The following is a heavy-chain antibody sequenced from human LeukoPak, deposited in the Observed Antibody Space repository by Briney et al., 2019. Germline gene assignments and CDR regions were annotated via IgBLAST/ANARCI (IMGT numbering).Heavy chain of an antibody. CDR3: AEGGFGELGYMDV. Sequence: GGSLRLSCAASGFTFSSYAMHWVRQAPGKGLEGVAVISYDGSNKYYADSVKGRFTISRGNSKNTLYLQMNSLRAEDTAVYYCAEGGFGELGYMDVWGKGTTVTVSS. CDR1: GFTFSSYA. CDR2: ISYDGSNK. J-gene: IGHJ6*03. V-gene: IGHV3-30*04. D-gene: IGHD3-10*01.